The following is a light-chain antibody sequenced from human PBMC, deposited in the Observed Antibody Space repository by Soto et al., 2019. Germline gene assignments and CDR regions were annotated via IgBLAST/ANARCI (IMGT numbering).Light chain of an antibody. CDR2: DAS. CDR3: QQRSNWPPT. Sequence: EIALTQSPATLSLSPGERATLSCWASQSVSSYLAWYQQKPGQAPRLLIYDASNRATGIPARFSGSGSGTDFTLTISSLEPEDFAVYYCQQRSNWPPTFGQGTKLEIK. V-gene: IGKV3-11*01. J-gene: IGKJ2*01. CDR1: QSVSSY.